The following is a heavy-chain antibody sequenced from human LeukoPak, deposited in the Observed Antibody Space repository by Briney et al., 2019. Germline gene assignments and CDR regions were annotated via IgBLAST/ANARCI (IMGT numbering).Heavy chain of an antibody. CDR2: IYYSGST. Sequence: SETLSLTCTVSGGSISSSSYYWGWIRQPLGKGLEWIGNIYYSGSTNYNPSLKSRVTISIDTSKNQFSLKLSSVTAADTAVYYCARVSPAYTWFDPWGQGTLVTVSS. J-gene: IGHJ5*02. D-gene: IGHD3-16*01. CDR3: ARVSPAYTWFDP. V-gene: IGHV4-39*07. CDR1: GGSISSSSYY.